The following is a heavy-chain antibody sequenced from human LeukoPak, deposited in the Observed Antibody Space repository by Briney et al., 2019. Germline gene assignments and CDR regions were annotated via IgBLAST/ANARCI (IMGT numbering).Heavy chain of an antibody. V-gene: IGHV1-18*01. Sequence: ASVKVSCKASGYTFTSYVINWVRQAPGQGLEWMGWISVYNGNTNYAQKLQGRVTMTTDTSTSTAYMELRSLRSDDTAVYYCARQIPAQMALGSWGQGTLVTVSS. J-gene: IGHJ4*02. CDR1: GYTFTSYV. CDR2: ISVYNGNT. CDR3: ARQIPAQMALGS. D-gene: IGHD2-8*01.